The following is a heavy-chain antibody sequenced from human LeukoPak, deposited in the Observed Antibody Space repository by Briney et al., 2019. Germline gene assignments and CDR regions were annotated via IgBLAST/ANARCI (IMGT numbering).Heavy chain of an antibody. CDR3: AKDIVSSGLDY. CDR1: GFTFSSYG. Sequence: GGSLRLSCAASGFTFSSYGMHWVRQAPGKGLEWVAVISYDGSNKYYADSVKGRFTISRDNSKNTLYLQMNSLRAEDTAVYYCAKDIVSSGLDYWGQGTLVTVSS. V-gene: IGHV3-30*18. CDR2: ISYDGSNK. J-gene: IGHJ4*02. D-gene: IGHD1-26*01.